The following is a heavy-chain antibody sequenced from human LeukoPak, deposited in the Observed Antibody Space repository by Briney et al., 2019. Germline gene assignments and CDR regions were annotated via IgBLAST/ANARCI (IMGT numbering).Heavy chain of an antibody. V-gene: IGHV3-23*01. Sequence: GGSLRLSCAAFSGFAMSWVRQAPGGGLEWVSAINGRGDDTYYPDSVTGRFTISRDNSNNTLYLQMNSLRAEDTAVYYCAKGHRSSSSFFDSWGQGILVTVSS. CDR3: AKGHRSSSSFFDS. J-gene: IGHJ4*02. CDR2: INGRGDDT. D-gene: IGHD6-19*01. CDR1: SGFA.